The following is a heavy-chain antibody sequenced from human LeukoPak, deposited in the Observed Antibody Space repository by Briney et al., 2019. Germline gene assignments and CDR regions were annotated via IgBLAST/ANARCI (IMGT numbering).Heavy chain of an antibody. D-gene: IGHD4-23*01. J-gene: IGHJ5*02. CDR3: ARATTVVTTEPRRWFDP. CDR2: INHSGSI. CDR1: GGSFSGYY. Sequence: PSETLSLTCTVYGGSFSGYYWSWIRQPPGRGLEWIGEINHSGSINYNPSLKSRVTISVDTSKNQFSLKLSSVTAADTAVYYCARATTVVTTEPRRWFDPWGQGTLVTVSS. V-gene: IGHV4-34*01.